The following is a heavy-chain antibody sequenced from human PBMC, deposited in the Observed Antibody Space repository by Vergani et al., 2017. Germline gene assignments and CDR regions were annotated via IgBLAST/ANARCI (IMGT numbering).Heavy chain of an antibody. Sequence: EVQLLESGGGLVQPGGSLRLSCAASRFTFSSYAMSWVRQAPGKGLEWVGRIKSKTDGGTTDYAAPVKGRFTISRDDSKNTLYLQMNSLRAEDTAVYYCARDLGSGWFFDYWGQGTLVTVSS. CDR3: ARDLGSGWFFDY. D-gene: IGHD6-19*01. J-gene: IGHJ4*02. CDR2: IKSKTDGGTT. CDR1: RFTFSSYA. V-gene: IGHV3-15*01.